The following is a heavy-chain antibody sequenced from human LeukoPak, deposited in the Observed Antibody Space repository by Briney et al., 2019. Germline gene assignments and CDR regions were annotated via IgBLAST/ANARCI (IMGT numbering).Heavy chain of an antibody. CDR2: IIPIFGTA. J-gene: IGHJ4*02. CDR3: ARAKYYYGSGSYAYFDY. D-gene: IGHD3-10*01. Sequence: SVKVSCKASGGTFSSYAISWVRQAPGQGLEWMGGIIPIFGTANYAQKFQGRVTITADKSTSTAYMELSSLRSEDTAVYYCARAKYYYGSGSYAYFDYWGQGTLVTVSS. V-gene: IGHV1-69*06. CDR1: GGTFSSYA.